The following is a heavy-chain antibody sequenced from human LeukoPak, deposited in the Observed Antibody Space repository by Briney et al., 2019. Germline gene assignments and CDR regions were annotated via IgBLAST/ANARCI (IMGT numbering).Heavy chain of an antibody. CDR1: GGSISSGSYY. V-gene: IGHV4-61*02. CDR3: ARDSGYCSSTSCSPFQH. CDR2: IYTSGST. Sequence: SETLSLTCTVSGGSISSGSYYWSWIRQPAGKGLEWIGRIYTSGSTNYNPSLKSRVTISVDTSKNQFSLKLSSVTAADTAVYYCARDSGYCSSTSCSPFQHWGQGTLVTVSS. D-gene: IGHD2-2*01. J-gene: IGHJ1*01.